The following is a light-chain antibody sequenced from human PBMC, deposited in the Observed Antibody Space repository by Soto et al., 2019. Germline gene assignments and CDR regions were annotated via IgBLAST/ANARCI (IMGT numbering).Light chain of an antibody. J-gene: IGKJ5*01. CDR3: QQYGNSPPGT. CDR1: QGISSY. V-gene: IGKV1-9*01. CDR2: AAS. Sequence: DIQLTQSPSFLSASVGDIVTITCRASQGISSYLAWYQQKPGKAPKLLIYAASTLQSGVPSRFSGSGSGTEFTLTISSLQPEDFAVYFCQQYGNSPPGTFGQGTRLEI.